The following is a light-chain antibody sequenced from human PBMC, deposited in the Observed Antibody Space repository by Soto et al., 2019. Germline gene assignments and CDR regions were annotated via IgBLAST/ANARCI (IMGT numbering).Light chain of an antibody. CDR1: QSVSNN. CDR2: YAS. J-gene: IGKJ5*01. Sequence: EIMMSQSPATLSVSPGERATLSCRASQSVSNNLAWYQQKPGPAPRLLIYYASTRATGIPARFSGSGSGTEFTLTITSLQSEDFALYYCQQYNNWPPITFGQGTRLEIK. CDR3: QQYNNWPPIT. V-gene: IGKV3-15*01.